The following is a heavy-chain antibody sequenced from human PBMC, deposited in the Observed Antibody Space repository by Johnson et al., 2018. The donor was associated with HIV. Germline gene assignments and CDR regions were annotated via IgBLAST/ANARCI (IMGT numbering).Heavy chain of an antibody. CDR1: GFLVSSNY. Sequence: QVQLVESGGGLVKPGGSLRLSCAASGFLVSSNYMSWVRQAPGKGLEWVSYISSSGSTIYYADSVKGRFTISRDNSKNTLYLQMNSLRAEDTAVYYCARDPAAAALRAFDIWGQGTMVTVSS. CDR3: ARDPAAAALRAFDI. J-gene: IGHJ3*02. V-gene: IGHV3-11*04. D-gene: IGHD6-13*01. CDR2: ISSSGSTI.